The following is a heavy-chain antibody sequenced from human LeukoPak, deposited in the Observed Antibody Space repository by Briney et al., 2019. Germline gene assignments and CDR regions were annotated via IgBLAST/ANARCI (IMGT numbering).Heavy chain of an antibody. Sequence: PGGSLRLSCTASGFTVSSNYMSWVRQAPGKGLEWVSVIYSGGSTYYADSVKGRFTISRDNCKNTLYLQINSLRTEDTAVYYCASRLWIGGQGTMVTVSS. V-gene: IGHV3-66*02. CDR3: ASRLWI. CDR1: GFTVSSNY. J-gene: IGHJ3*02. CDR2: IYSGGST. D-gene: IGHD2-21*01.